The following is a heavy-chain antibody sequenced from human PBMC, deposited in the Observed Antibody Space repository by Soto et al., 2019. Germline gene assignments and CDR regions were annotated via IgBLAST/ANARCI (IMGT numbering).Heavy chain of an antibody. Sequence: SETKSLTSLVSGGSMTDYYWSWIRQAAGKGLEWIGFVFYSGTTNYNPSLKSRVTLSIDTSKNEFSLTLTSVTAADTAVYYCVSLLISGWSPNFDYWGQGTLVTVSS. D-gene: IGHD6-19*01. J-gene: IGHJ4*02. CDR3: VSLLISGWSPNFDY. CDR2: VFYSGTT. V-gene: IGHV4-59*01. CDR1: GGSMTDYY.